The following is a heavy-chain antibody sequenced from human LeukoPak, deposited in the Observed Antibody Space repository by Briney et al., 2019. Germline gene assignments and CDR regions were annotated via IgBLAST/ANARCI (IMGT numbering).Heavy chain of an antibody. J-gene: IGHJ4*02. D-gene: IGHD3-22*01. CDR3: ASQYDNSGYLVGFDY. V-gene: IGHV4-39*01. CDR1: DGSISSGSYY. Sequence: PSETLSLTCTVSDGSISSGSYYWGWIRQPPGKGLEWIGSIYYNGITYYSPSLKSRVTMSIDTSSNQFSLKLSSVTAADTAIYYCASQYDNSGYLVGFDYWGQGTLVTVSS. CDR2: IYYNGIT.